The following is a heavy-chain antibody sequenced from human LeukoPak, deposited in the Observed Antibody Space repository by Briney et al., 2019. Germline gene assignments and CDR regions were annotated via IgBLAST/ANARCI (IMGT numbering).Heavy chain of an antibody. CDR2: ISYDGSNK. V-gene: IGHV3-30*04. J-gene: IGHJ5*02. Sequence: GGSLRLSCAASGFTFSSYAMHWVRQAPGKELEWVAVISYDGSNKYYADSVKGRFTISRDNSKNTLYLQMNSLRAEDTAVYYCARDRYCSGGSCYSGPPWFDPWGQGTLVTVSS. CDR1: GFTFSSYA. CDR3: ARDRYCSGGSCYSGPPWFDP. D-gene: IGHD2-15*01.